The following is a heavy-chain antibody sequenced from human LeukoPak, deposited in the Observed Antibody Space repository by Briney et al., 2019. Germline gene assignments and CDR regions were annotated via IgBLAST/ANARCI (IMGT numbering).Heavy chain of an antibody. CDR1: GYTFTSYG. D-gene: IGHD4-17*01. CDR3: ARDPLYGELDY. Sequence: DSVKVSCKASGYTFTSYGISWVRQAPGQGHEWMGWISAYNGNTNYAQKLQGRVTMTTDTSTSTAYMELRSLRSDDTAVYYWARDPLYGELDYWGQGTLVTVSS. J-gene: IGHJ4*02. CDR2: ISAYNGNT. V-gene: IGHV1-18*01.